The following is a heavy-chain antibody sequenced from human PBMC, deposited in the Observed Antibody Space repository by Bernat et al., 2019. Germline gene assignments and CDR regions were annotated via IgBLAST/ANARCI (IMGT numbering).Heavy chain of an antibody. D-gene: IGHD4-17*01. CDR3: AGDFGDYVLENWFDP. CDR1: GFTFSSYG. CDR2: IWYDGSNK. J-gene: IGHJ5*02. V-gene: IGHV3-33*01. Sequence: QVQLVESGGGVVQPGRSLRLSCAASGFTFSSYGMHWVRQAPGKGLEWVAVIWYDGSNKYYADSVKGRFTISRDNSKNTLYLQMNSLRAEDKAVYYCAGDFGDYVLENWFDPWGQGTMVTVSS.